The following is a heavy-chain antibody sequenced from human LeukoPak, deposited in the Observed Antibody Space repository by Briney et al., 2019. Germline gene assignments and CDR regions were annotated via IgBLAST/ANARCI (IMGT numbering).Heavy chain of an antibody. CDR3: AKDLLATYYDILTGYYKRGSDISDY. V-gene: IGHV1-46*01. J-gene: IGHJ4*02. CDR2: INPSGGST. CDR1: GYTFTSYY. Sequence: GASVKVSRKASGYTFTSYYMHWVRQAPGQGLEWMGIINPSGGSTSYAQKFQGRVTMTRDMSTSTVYMELSSLRSEDTAVYYCAKDLLATYYDILTGYYKRGSDISDYWGQGTLVTVSS. D-gene: IGHD3-9*01.